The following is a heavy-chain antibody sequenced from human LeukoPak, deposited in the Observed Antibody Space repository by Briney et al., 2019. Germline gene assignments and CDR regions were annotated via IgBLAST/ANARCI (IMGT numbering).Heavy chain of an antibody. D-gene: IGHD3-10*01. CDR3: ARGHLVRGVIHGFYFDY. Sequence: SETLSLTCTVSGGSISSGGYSWSWIRQHPGKGLEWIGYIYYSGSTYYNPSLKSRVTISVDTSKNQFSLKLSSVTAADTAVYYCARGHLVRGVIHGFYFDYWGQGTLVTVSS. J-gene: IGHJ4*02. CDR1: GGSISSGGYS. CDR2: IYYSGST. V-gene: IGHV4-31*03.